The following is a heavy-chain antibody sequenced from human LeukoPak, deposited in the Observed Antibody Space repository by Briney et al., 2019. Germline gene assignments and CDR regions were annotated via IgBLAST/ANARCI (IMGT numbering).Heavy chain of an antibody. CDR3: ARVDGGLVPAAISSPHFDY. Sequence: PSETLSLTCAVYGGSFCCYYWSWIRQPPGKGLEWIGEISHCGSTNYNPSLKSRVTISVDTSKNQFSLKLSSVTAADTAVYYCARVDGGLVPAAISSPHFDYWGQGTLVTVSS. D-gene: IGHD2-2*02. CDR2: ISHCGST. CDR1: GGSFCCYY. J-gene: IGHJ4*02. V-gene: IGHV4-34*01.